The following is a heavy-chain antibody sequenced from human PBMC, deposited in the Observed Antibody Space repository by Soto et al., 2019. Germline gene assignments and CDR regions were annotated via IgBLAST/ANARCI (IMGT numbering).Heavy chain of an antibody. V-gene: IGHV4-4*07. D-gene: IGHD3-22*01. CDR1: GGSISSYY. CDR3: ARESGYYDSSGYYHFFFDY. CDR2: IYTSGST. Sequence: SETLSLTCTVSGGSISSYYWSWIRQPAGKGLEWIGRIYTSGSTNYNPSLKSRVTMSVDTSKNQFSLKLSSVTAADTAVYYCARESGYYDSSGYYHFFFDYWGQGTLVTVSS. J-gene: IGHJ4*02.